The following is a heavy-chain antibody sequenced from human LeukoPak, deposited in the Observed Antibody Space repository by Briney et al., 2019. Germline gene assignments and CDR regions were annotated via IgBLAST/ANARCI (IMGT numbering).Heavy chain of an antibody. J-gene: IGHJ2*01. Sequence: SETLSLTCTVSGGSISSSSYYWGWIRQPPGKGLEWIGSIYYSGSTYYNPSLKSRVTISVDTSKNQFSLKLSSVTAADKAVYYCARRYLIMVVTKDWYFDLWGRGTLVTVSS. CDR2: IYYSGST. CDR3: ARRYLIMVVTKDWYFDL. D-gene: IGHD4-23*01. CDR1: GGSISSSSYY. V-gene: IGHV4-39*01.